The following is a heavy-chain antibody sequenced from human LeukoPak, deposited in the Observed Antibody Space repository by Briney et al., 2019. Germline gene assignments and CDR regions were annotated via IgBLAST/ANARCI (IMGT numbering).Heavy chain of an antibody. Sequence: ASVKVSCKVSGYTLTELSMHWVRQAPGKGLEWMGGFDPEDGETIYAQKFQGRVTMAEDTSTDTAYMDLSSLRSEDTAVYYCATAYYYDSSGYSLNLNYWGQGTLVTVSS. J-gene: IGHJ4*02. CDR3: ATAYYYDSSGYSLNLNY. CDR1: GYTLTELS. D-gene: IGHD3-22*01. CDR2: FDPEDGET. V-gene: IGHV1-24*01.